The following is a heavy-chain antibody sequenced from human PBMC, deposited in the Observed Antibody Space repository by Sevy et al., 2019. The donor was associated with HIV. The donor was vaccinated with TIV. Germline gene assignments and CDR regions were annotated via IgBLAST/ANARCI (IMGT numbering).Heavy chain of an antibody. V-gene: IGHV3-21*01. Sequence: GGSLRLSCAASGFTFSSYSMNWVRQAPGKGLEWVSYISGLNNYIYYADSVRGRFTISRDNAKNSLYLQMNSLRAEDXXXXXXXXXXXXGWDYFDYWGQGTLVTVSS. D-gene: IGHD6-19*01. CDR1: GFTFSSYS. J-gene: IGHJ4*02. CDR2: ISGLNNYI. CDR3: XXXXXXGWDYFDY.